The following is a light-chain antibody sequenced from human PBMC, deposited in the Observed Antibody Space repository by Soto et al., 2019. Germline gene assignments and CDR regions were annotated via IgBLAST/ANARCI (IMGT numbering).Light chain of an antibody. Sequence: IVMTQSPLSLPVTPGEPASISCRSSQSLLHSNGYNYLDWYLQKPGQSPQLLIYLGSNRASGVPDRFSGSGSGTDFTLKISRVEAEDVGVYYCMQALQSKLTCGGGTKVDIK. V-gene: IGKV2-28*01. CDR2: LGS. CDR3: MQALQSKLT. CDR1: QSLLHSNGYNY. J-gene: IGKJ4*01.